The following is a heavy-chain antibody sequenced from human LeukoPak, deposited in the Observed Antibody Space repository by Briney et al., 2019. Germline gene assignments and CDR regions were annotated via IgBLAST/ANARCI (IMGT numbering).Heavy chain of an antibody. D-gene: IGHD5-18*01. Sequence: GGSLRLSCAASGFTFSNYGFHWVRQAPGKGLEWVAVIRYDESTKYYADSVKGRFTISRDNSKNTVFLQMNSLRDEDTAVYYCARMGYSYGGYFDYWGQGTLVTVSS. J-gene: IGHJ4*02. CDR2: IRYDESTK. CDR1: GFTFSNYG. CDR3: ARMGYSYGGYFDY. V-gene: IGHV3-33*01.